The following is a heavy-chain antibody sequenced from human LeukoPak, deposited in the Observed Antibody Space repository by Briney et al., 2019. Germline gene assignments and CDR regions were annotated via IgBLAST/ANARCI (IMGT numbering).Heavy chain of an antibody. CDR3: ARAAPTRTMIGSGADY. CDR1: GFTFSSYS. CDR2: ISSSSSYI. Sequence: PGGSLRLSCAASGFTFSSYSMNWVRQAPGKGLEWVSSISSSSSYIYYADSVKGRFTISRDNAKNSLYLQMNSLRAGDTALYYCARAAPTRTMIGSGADYWGQGTLVTVSS. V-gene: IGHV3-21*01. D-gene: IGHD3-22*01. J-gene: IGHJ4*02.